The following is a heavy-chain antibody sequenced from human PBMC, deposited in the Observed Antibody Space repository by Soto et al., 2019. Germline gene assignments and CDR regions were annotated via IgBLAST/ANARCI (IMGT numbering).Heavy chain of an antibody. D-gene: IGHD5-18*01. V-gene: IGHV4-61*01. J-gene: IGHJ4*02. CDR3: ARGGGVTATFDF. CDR1: GGSVSSGSYY. CDR2: IYYSGGT. Sequence: PSETLSLTCTVSGGSVSSGSYYWSWIRQPPGKGLEWIGYIYYSGGTNYNPSLKSRVSISIDTSKNQFSLKLNSVTAADTAVYYCARGGGVTATFDFWGPGTLVTVSS.